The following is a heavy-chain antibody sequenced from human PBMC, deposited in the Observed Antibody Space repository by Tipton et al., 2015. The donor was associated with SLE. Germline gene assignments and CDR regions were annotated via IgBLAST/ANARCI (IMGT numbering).Heavy chain of an antibody. CDR3: AREGAQGFGFDY. CDR1: GGSFSGYY. Sequence: TLSLTCAVYGGSFSGYYWSWIRQPPGKGLEWIGEINHSGSTNYNPSLKSRVTISVDTSKNQFSLKLSSVTAADTAVYYCAREGAQGFGFDYWGQGTLVTVSS. CDR2: INHSGST. D-gene: IGHD3-3*01. V-gene: IGHV4-34*01. J-gene: IGHJ4*02.